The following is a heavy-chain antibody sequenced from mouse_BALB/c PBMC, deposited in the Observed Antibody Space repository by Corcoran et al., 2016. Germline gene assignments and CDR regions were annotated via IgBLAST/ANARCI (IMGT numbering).Heavy chain of an antibody. D-gene: IGHD2-3*01. CDR3: ARGDGYLMDY. CDR1: GYTFTNYG. Sequence: QIQLVQSGPELKKPGETVKIFCKASGYTFTNYGMNWVKQAPGKGLKWMGWINTYTGEPTYADDFKGRFAFSLETSASTAYLQINNLKNEDMATYFCARGDGYLMDYWGQGTSVTVSS. V-gene: IGHV9-1*02. CDR2: INTYTGEP. J-gene: IGHJ4*01.